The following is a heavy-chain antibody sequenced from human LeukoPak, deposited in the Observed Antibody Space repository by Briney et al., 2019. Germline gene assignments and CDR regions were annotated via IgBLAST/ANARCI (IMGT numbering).Heavy chain of an antibody. CDR2: ISNNGGYT. J-gene: IGHJ4*02. V-gene: IGHV3-23*01. CDR3: AKQLGYCSDGSCYFPY. Sequence: GGSLRLSCAASGFTFSSSAMSWVRQAPRKGLEWVSAISNNGGYTYYADSVQGRFTISRDNSKSTLCLQMNSLRAEDTAVYYCAKQLGYCSDGSCYFPYWGQGTLVTVSS. D-gene: IGHD2-15*01. CDR1: GFTFSSSA.